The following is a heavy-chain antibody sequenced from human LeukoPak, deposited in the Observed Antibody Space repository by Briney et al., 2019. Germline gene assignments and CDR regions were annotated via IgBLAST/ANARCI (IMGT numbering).Heavy chain of an antibody. Sequence: ASVKVSCKTSGYIFTNYAMHWVRQAPGQGLEWMGGIIPIFGTANYAQKFQGRVTITTDESTSTAYMELSSLRSEDTAVYYCARARPAEYFYYYYYMDVWGKGTTVTVSS. V-gene: IGHV1-69*05. J-gene: IGHJ6*03. CDR3: ARARPAEYFYYYYYMDV. CDR1: GYIFTNYA. D-gene: IGHD1-14*01. CDR2: IIPIFGTA.